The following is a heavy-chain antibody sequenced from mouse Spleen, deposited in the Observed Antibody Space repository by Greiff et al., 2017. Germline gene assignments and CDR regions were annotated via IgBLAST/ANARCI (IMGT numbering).Heavy chain of an antibody. D-gene: IGHD2-14*01. CDR1: GFSLSTSGMG. CDR2: IYWDDDK. CDR3: ARRARYAEEGGYYAMDY. Sequence: QVTLKVSGPGILQPSQTLSLTCSFSGFSLSTSGMGVSWIRQPSGKGLEWLAHIYWDDDKRYNPSLKSRLTISKDTSSNQVFLKITSVDTADTATYYCARRARYAEEGGYYAMDYWGQGTSVTVSS. V-gene: IGHV8-12*01. J-gene: IGHJ4*01.